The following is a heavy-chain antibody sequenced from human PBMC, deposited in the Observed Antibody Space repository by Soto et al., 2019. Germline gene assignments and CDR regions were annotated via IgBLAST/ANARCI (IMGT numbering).Heavy chain of an antibody. CDR1: GGTFSSYA. CDR3: ARGTISGWYTGLIRYFDY. Sequence: QVQLVQSGAEVQKPGSSVKVSCKDSGGTFSSYAISWVRQAPGQGLEWMGGISPIFGTANYAQKFQGRVTITADESTTTAYMELSSLRAEDTAVYYCARGTISGWYTGLIRYFDYWGQGTLVTVSS. J-gene: IGHJ4*02. D-gene: IGHD6-19*01. V-gene: IGHV1-69*01. CDR2: ISPIFGTA.